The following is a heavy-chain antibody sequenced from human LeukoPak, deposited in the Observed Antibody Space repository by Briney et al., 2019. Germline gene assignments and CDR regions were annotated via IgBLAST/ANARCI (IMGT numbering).Heavy chain of an antibody. V-gene: IGHV3-11*06. Sequence: GGSLRLSCAASGFTFSDYYMSWIRQAPGKGLEWVSYISSSSSYTNYADSVKGRFTISRDKAKNSLYLQMNSLTAQDTAVYYCARDYPTWTPYYFDYWGQGTLVTVSS. J-gene: IGHJ4*02. CDR3: ARDYPTWTPYYFDY. CDR2: ISSSSSYT. CDR1: GFTFSDYY. D-gene: IGHD3/OR15-3a*01.